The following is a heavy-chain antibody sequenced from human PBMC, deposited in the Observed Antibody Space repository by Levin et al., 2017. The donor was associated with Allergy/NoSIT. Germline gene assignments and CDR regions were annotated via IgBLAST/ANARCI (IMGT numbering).Heavy chain of an antibody. CDR2: ISSSSSYI. V-gene: IGHV3-21*01. D-gene: IGHD6-19*01. J-gene: IGHJ6*02. CDR1: GFTFSSYS. CDR3: ARGIAVAGRGYYYYGMDV. Sequence: GGSLRLSCAASGFTFSSYSMNWVRQAPGKGLEWVSSISSSSSYIYYADSVKGRFTISRDNAKNSLYLQMNSLRAEDTAVYYCARGIAVAGRGYYYYGMDVWGQGTTVTVSS.